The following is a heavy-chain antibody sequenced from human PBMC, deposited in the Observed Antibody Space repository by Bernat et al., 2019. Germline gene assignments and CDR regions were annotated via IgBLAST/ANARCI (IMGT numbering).Heavy chain of an antibody. CDR1: GFTFSSYG. Sequence: QVQLVESGGGVVQPGRSLRLSCAASGFTFSSYGMHWVRQAPGKGLEWVAVTSYDGSNKYYADSVKGRFTISRDNSKNTLYLQMNSLRAEDTAVYYCAKDTGYCSSTSCSGGGLFDYWGQGTLVTVSS. CDR3: AKDTGYCSSTSCSGGGLFDY. CDR2: TSYDGSNK. V-gene: IGHV3-30*18. D-gene: IGHD2-2*01. J-gene: IGHJ4*02.